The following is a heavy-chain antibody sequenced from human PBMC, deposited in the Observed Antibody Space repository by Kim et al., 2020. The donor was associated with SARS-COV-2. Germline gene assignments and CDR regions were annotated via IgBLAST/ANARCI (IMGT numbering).Heavy chain of an antibody. D-gene: IGHD6-13*01. Sequence: GGSLRLSCAASRFTFSSYAMSWFRQAPGKGLEWVSVISGGGDSTNYVDSVKGRFTISRDNFKNELYMQMNSLRAEDTARYYCAKAGMAGAGTLNSIDYWGQGTLVTVSS. CDR2: ISGGGDST. CDR1: RFTFSSYA. V-gene: IGHV3-23*01. J-gene: IGHJ4*02. CDR3: AKAGMAGAGTLNSIDY.